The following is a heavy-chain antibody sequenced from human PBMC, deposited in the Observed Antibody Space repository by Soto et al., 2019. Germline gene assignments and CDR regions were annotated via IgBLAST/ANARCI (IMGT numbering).Heavy chain of an antibody. D-gene: IGHD3-10*01. CDR3: AKKVNSGPGSQYFDY. J-gene: IGHJ4*02. Sequence: GGSLRRSCAASGFTFSSYSMSWVRQAPGKGLEWVSGFRSGGDDGTTYYADSVKGRFTISRDNSKNTLFLQMNSLRAEDTAIYYCAKKVNSGPGSQYFDYWGQGTLVTVSS. CDR1: GFTFSSYS. V-gene: IGHV3-23*01. CDR2: FRSGGDDGTT.